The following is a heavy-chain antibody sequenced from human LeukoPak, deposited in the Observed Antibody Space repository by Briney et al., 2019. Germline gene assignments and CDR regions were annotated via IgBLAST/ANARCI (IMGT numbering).Heavy chain of an antibody. J-gene: IGHJ4*02. CDR3: ARPGWLQNFDY. Sequence: NASETLSLTCAVYGGSFSGYYWSWIRQPPGKGLEWIGEINHSGSTNYNPSLKSRVTISVDTSKNQFSLKLSSVTAADTAVYYCARPGWLQNFDYWGQGTLVTVSS. V-gene: IGHV4-34*01. CDR2: INHSGST. CDR1: GGSFSGYY. D-gene: IGHD5-24*01.